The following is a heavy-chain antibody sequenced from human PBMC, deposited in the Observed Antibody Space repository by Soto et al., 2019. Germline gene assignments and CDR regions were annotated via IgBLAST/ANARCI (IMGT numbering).Heavy chain of an antibody. J-gene: IGHJ5*02. Sequence: EVQLVESGGGSVQPGGSLRLQCAASGFTLSRHWMYWVRQAPGKGLSWVSRITSDGGSARYADSVNGRFTVARDNAKNMLYLEMTGLRVEDSALYYCARDAIYSSGRGMDLWGQGILVTVSS. CDR1: GFTLSRHW. V-gene: IGHV3-74*01. CDR3: ARDAIYSSGRGMDL. CDR2: ITSDGGSA. D-gene: IGHD4-4*01.